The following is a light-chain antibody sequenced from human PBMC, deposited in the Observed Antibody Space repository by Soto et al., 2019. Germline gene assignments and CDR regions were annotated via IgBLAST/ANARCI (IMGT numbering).Light chain of an antibody. J-gene: IGKJ1*01. V-gene: IGKV3D-15*01. Sequence: MVMTQSPDTLSVSPGERATLSCRASQSVGSNLAWYQQKPGQAPRLLIYDTSTRATGIPVRFSGSGFGTEYTLTISCLQSEDFAVYYCQQYNNWPPRTFGQGTNVDNK. CDR3: QQYNNWPPRT. CDR2: DTS. CDR1: QSVGSN.